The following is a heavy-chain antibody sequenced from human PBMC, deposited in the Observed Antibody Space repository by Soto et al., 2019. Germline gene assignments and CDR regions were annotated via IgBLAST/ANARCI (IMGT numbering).Heavy chain of an antibody. J-gene: IGHJ6*02. D-gene: IGHD3-22*01. V-gene: IGHV4-59*01. CDR1: GGSISSYY. CDR2: IYYSGST. CDR3: ARDSHETYYYDSSGYYTLPLLNGMDV. Sequence: SETLSLTCTVSGGSISSYYWSWIRQPPGKGLEWIGYIYYSGSTNYNPSLKSRVTISVDTSKNQFSLKLSSVTAADTAVYYCARDSHETYYYDSSGYYTLPLLNGMDVWGQGTTVTVSS.